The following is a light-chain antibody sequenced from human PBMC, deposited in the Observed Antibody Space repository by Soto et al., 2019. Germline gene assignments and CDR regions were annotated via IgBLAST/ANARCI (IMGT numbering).Light chain of an antibody. V-gene: IGLV2-8*01. Sequence: QSVLAQPPSASGSPGQSVTISCTGTSSDVGGYSYVSWYQQHPGKAPKLMIYEVSKRPSGVPDRFSGSKSGNTASLTVSGLQAEDEAAYYCCSLAASNNYVLGNGTKVTV. CDR2: EVS. CDR1: SSDVGGYSY. CDR3: CSLAASNNYV. J-gene: IGLJ1*01.